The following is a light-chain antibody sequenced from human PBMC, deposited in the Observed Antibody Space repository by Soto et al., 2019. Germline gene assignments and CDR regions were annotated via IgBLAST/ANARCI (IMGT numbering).Light chain of an antibody. CDR1: QSVSSSY. CDR2: GAS. CDR3: QQYGSSPQT. Sequence: EIVLTQSPGTLSLSPGERATLSCRASQSVSSSYLAWYQQKPGQAPRLLIYGASSSATGIPDRFSGSGSGTDFTLTISSLEPEDVAVYYCQQYGSSPQTFGQGTRLEIK. V-gene: IGKV3-20*01. J-gene: IGKJ5*01.